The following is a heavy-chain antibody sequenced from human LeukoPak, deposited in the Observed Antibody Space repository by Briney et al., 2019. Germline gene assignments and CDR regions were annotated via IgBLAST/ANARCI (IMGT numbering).Heavy chain of an antibody. CDR3: ARGEKSSLTGYFFY. Sequence: SETLSLTCAVYGGSFSGYYWSWIRQPPGKGLEWIGEINHSGSTNYNPSLKSRVTISVDTSKNQFSLKLSSLTAADTAVYYCARGEKSSLTGYFFYWGQGTLVTVSS. J-gene: IGHJ4*02. CDR2: INHSGST. V-gene: IGHV4-34*01. D-gene: IGHD3-9*01. CDR1: GGSFSGYY.